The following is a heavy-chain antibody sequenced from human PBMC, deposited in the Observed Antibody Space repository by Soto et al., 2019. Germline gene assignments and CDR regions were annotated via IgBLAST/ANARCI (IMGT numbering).Heavy chain of an antibody. J-gene: IGHJ4*02. CDR1: GFTFSSYG. V-gene: IGHV3-30*18. CDR3: AESRYNWDDGVFYY. CDR2: ISYDGINK. D-gene: IGHD1-1*01. Sequence: QVQLVESGGGVVQPGRSLRLSCAASGFTFSSYGMHWVRQAPGKGLEWVTVISYDGINKYYADSVKGRFTISRDNSKNTLYLQNNSLRGEDTGVYYCAESRYNWDDGVFYYWGQGTLVT.